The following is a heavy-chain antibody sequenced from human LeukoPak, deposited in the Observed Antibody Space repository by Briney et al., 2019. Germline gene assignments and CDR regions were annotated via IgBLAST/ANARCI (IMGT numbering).Heavy chain of an antibody. D-gene: IGHD6-6*01. V-gene: IGHV4-61*01. Sequence: SETLSLTCTVSGGSVSSGSYYWSWIRQPPGKGLEWIGYIYYSGSTNYNPSLKSRVTISVDTSKNQFSLKLSSVTAADTAVYYCARMRTSSSGWFDPWGQGTLVTVSS. CDR2: IYYSGST. CDR1: GGSVSSGSYY. J-gene: IGHJ5*02. CDR3: ARMRTSSSGWFDP.